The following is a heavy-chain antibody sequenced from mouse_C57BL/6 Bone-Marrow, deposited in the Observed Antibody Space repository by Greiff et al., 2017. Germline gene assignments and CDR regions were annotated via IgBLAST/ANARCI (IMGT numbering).Heavy chain of an antibody. CDR3: ARNYGFAY. J-gene: IGHJ3*01. Sequence: EVKLMESGGGLVKPGGSLKLSCAASGFTFSDYGMHWVRQAPEKGLEWVAYISSGSSTIYYADTVKGRFTISRDNAKNTLCLQMTSLRSEDTAMYYCARNYGFAYWGQGTLVTVSA. V-gene: IGHV5-17*01. CDR1: GFTFSDYG. CDR2: ISSGSSTI. D-gene: IGHD1-1*01.